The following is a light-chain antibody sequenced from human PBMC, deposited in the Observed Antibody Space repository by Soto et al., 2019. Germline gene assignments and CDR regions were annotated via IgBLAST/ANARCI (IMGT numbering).Light chain of an antibody. CDR3: QQYGNSPRT. V-gene: IGKV3-20*01. CDR1: QTINRSF. Sequence: EIVLTQSPGTLSLSPGERVSLSCRASQTINRSFLAWYQQKPGQAPGLLIYGASSRATGVPDRFSGSGSGTDFTLTISRLEPGDFAVYYCQQYGNSPRTFGQGTKVEIK. CDR2: GAS. J-gene: IGKJ1*01.